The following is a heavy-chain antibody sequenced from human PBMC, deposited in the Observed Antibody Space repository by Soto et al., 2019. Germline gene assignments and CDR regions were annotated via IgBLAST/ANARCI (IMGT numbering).Heavy chain of an antibody. CDR2: TRNKANSYTT. Sequence: GGSLRLSCAASGFTFSDYYINWVRQAPGKGLEWVGRTRNKANSYTTDYAAFVKGRFTISRDDSKNLIYLQMNSLKTEDTAVYYCAREGSSSGPDYEYWGQGTLVTVSS. CDR1: GFTFSDYY. V-gene: IGHV3-72*01. J-gene: IGHJ4*02. CDR3: AREGSSSGPDYEY. D-gene: IGHD3-22*01.